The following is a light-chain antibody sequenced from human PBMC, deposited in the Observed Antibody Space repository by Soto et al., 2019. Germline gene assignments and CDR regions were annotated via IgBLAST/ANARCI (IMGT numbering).Light chain of an antibody. J-gene: IGKJ1*01. CDR2: LTS. V-gene: IGKV3D-11*01. Sequence: EIVWTQSPANLSAFPGARVTLSCRASPALNTRLAWYQNKTGQAPRLLIYLTSHRAAGVPSRFSAWGSETEFELAISGVHPRDFAVYDWRQRDRLTGTFGQGTKVDIK. CDR1: PALNTR. CDR3: RQRDRLTGT.